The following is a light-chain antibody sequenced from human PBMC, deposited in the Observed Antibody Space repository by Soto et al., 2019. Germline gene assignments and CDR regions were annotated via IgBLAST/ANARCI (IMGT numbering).Light chain of an antibody. J-gene: IGKJ1*01. CDR2: TTS. CDR3: QHYKDYSWT. Sequence: DIHLTQSPSTLSASVGDRITITSRASQSISRSLAWYQQKPGKAPKLLIYTTSSLESGVPSRFSGSGSGTEFTLTISSLHPDDFATYYCQHYKDYSWTFGQGTKVEIK. CDR1: QSISRS. V-gene: IGKV1-5*03.